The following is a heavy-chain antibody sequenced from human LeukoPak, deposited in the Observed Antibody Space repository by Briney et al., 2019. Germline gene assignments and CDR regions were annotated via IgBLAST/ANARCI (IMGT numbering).Heavy chain of an antibody. Sequence: SETLSLTCAVYGGSFSGYYWSWIRQPPGKGLEWIGEINHSGSTNYNPSLKSRVTISVDTSKNQFSLKLSSVTAADTAVYYCARHVGYSYGYYYYYMDVWGKGTTVTVSS. CDR2: INHSGST. CDR1: GGSFSGYY. D-gene: IGHD5-18*01. V-gene: IGHV4-34*01. CDR3: ARHVGYSYGYYYYYMDV. J-gene: IGHJ6*03.